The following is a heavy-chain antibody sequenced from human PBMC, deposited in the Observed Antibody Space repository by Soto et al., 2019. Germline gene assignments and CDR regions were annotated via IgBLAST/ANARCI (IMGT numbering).Heavy chain of an antibody. J-gene: IGHJ5*02. V-gene: IGHV3-13*01. D-gene: IGHD3-9*01. CDR2: IGTAGDT. CDR3: ARGSGLRYFDWLLYAWFDP. CDR1: GFTFSSYD. Sequence: GGSLRLSCAASGFTFSSYDMHWVSQATGKGLEWVSAIGTAGDTYYPGSVKGRFTISRENAKNSLYLQMNSLRAEDTAVYYCARGSGLRYFDWLLYAWFDPWGQGTLVTVSS.